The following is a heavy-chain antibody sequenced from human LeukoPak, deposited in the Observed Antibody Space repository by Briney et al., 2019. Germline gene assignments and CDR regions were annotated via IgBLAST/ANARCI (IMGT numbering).Heavy chain of an antibody. CDR1: GYTFTSYA. V-gene: IGHV1-2*02. Sequence: ASVKVSCKASGYTFTSYAMNWVRQAPGQGLEWMGWINPNSGCTTYAQKFQCRVTMTRDTSISTAYMELSRLRSDDTAVYYCARELPSPNDHHYFDNWGQGTLVTVSS. CDR2: INPNSGCT. CDR3: ARELPSPNDHHYFDN. J-gene: IGHJ4*02. D-gene: IGHD1-1*01.